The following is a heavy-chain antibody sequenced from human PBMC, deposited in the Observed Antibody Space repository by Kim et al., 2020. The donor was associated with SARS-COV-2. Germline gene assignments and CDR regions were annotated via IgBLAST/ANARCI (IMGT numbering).Heavy chain of an antibody. D-gene: IGHD1-26*01. CDR3: ARACIVGATYYYYYGMDV. J-gene: IGHJ6*02. CDR2: INHSGST. V-gene: IGHV4-34*01. Sequence: SETLSLTCAVYGGSFSGYYWSWIRQPPGKGLEWIGEINHSGSTNYNPSLKSRVTISVDTSKNQFSLKLSSVTAADTAVYYCARACIVGATYYYYYGMDVWGQGTTVTVSS. CDR1: GGSFSGYY.